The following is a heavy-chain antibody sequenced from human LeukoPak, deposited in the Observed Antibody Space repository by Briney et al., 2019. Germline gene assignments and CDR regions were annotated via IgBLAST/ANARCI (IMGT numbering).Heavy chain of an antibody. CDR2: ISWNSGSI. CDR1: GFTFDDYA. Sequence: GGSLRLSCAASGFTFDDYAMHWVRQAPGKGLEWVSGISWNSGSIGYADSVKGRFTISRDNAKNSLYLQMNGLRAEDTALYYCAKGVRITMIRGAFDIWGQGTLVTVSS. CDR3: AKGVRITMIRGAFDI. D-gene: IGHD3-10*01. V-gene: IGHV3-9*01. J-gene: IGHJ3*02.